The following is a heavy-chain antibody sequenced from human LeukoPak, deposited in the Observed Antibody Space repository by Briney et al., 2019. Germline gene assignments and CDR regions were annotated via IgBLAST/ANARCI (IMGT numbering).Heavy chain of an antibody. Sequence: PGGSLRLSCAASGFTVSSNYMSWVRQAPGKGLEWIGEINHSGSTNYNPSLKSRVTISVDTSKNQFSLKLSSVTAADTAVYYCARGEYDILTGYPAFDYWGQGTLVTVSS. V-gene: IGHV4-34*01. CDR3: ARGEYDILTGYPAFDY. D-gene: IGHD3-9*01. CDR1: GFTVSSNY. CDR2: INHSGST. J-gene: IGHJ4*02.